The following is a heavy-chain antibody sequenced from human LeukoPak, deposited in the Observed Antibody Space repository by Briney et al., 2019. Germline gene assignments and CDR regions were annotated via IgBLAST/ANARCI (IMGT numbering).Heavy chain of an antibody. Sequence: GRSLRLSCAASGFTFSSYAMHWVRQAPGKGLEWVAVISYDGSNKYYADSVKGRFTISRDNSKNTLYLQMNSLRAEDTAVYYCAREYLLRAGNSDEDDAFDIWGQGTMVTVSS. CDR3: AREYLLRAGNSDEDDAFDI. CDR1: GFTFSSYA. J-gene: IGHJ3*02. CDR2: ISYDGSNK. D-gene: IGHD4-23*01. V-gene: IGHV3-30*04.